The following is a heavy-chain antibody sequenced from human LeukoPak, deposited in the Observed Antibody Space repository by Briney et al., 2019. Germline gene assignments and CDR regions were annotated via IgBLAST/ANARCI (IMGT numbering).Heavy chain of an antibody. V-gene: IGHV3-7*01. CDR3: ARDWGYQGVDY. Sequence: QPGGSLRLSCAASGFTFNSYWMSWVRQAPGKGLEWVANINEDGSEKYYVDSVKGRFTISRDNAKNSLYLQMNSLRAEDTAVYYCARDWGYQGVDYWGQGTLVTVSS. D-gene: IGHD2-2*01. CDR1: GFTFNSYW. J-gene: IGHJ4*02. CDR2: INEDGSEK.